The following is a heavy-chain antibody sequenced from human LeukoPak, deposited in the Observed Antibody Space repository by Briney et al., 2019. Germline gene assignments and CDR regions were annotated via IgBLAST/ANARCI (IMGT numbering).Heavy chain of an antibody. D-gene: IGHD7-27*01. V-gene: IGHV4-59*07. CDR3: ARGSYGDPIDN. CDR1: GRSLSRYY. Sequence: SDTLSLTCTVTGRSLSRYYWFWIPQSPGKGPEWIGYVYSSVSTNYNPSLKSRVTISLDTSENQFSLKLTSMTAADKALYYCARGSYGDPIDNWGQGILVTVSS. J-gene: IGHJ4*02. CDR2: VYSSVST.